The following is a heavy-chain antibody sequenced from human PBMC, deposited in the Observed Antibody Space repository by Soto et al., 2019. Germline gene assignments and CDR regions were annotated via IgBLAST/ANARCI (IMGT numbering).Heavy chain of an antibody. Sequence: QVQLVESGGGVVQPGRSLRLSCAASGFTFSSYAMHWVRQAPGKGLEWVAVISYDGSNKYYADSVKGRFTISRDNSKNALYLQMNSLRAEDTAVYYCATIHPVDTAMVTRDYWGQGTLVTGSS. CDR3: ATIHPVDTAMVTRDY. J-gene: IGHJ4*02. D-gene: IGHD5-18*01. V-gene: IGHV3-30-3*01. CDR1: GFTFSSYA. CDR2: ISYDGSNK.